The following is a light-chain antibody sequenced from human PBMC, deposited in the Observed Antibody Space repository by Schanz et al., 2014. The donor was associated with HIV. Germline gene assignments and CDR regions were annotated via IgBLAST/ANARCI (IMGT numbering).Light chain of an antibody. CDR1: TSNIGKNY. CDR3: ATWHSSLREVV. CDR2: DNS. J-gene: IGLJ7*01. V-gene: IGLV1-51*01. Sequence: QSVLTQPPSVSAAPGQKVTISCSGGTSNIGKNYVSWYQQLPGTAPKVLIYDNSKRPSGIPGRISGSKTGTSATLAINGLQTGDEADYYCATWHSSLREVVFGGGTQLTVL.